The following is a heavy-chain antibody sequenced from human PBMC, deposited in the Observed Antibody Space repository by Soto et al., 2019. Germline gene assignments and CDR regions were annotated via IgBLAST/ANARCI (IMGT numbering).Heavy chain of an antibody. V-gene: IGHV3-64D*08. J-gene: IGHJ6*02. CDR3: VKRGRTVVTPVGYYYYGMDV. D-gene: IGHD2-21*02. CDR2: ISSNGGST. CDR1: GFTFSSYA. Sequence: GGSLRLSCSASGFTFSSYAMHWVRQAPGKGLEYVSAISSNGGSTYYADSVKGRFTISRDNSKNTLYLQMSSLRAEDTAVYYCVKRGRTVVTPVGYYYYGMDVWGQGTTVTVSS.